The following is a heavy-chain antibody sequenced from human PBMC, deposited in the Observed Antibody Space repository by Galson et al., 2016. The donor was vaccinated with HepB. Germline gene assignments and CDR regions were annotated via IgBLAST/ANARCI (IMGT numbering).Heavy chain of an antibody. J-gene: IGHJ6*02. V-gene: IGHV3-72*01. Sequence: SLRLSCAVSGFNLIDYQMDWVRQAPGKGLEWVGRSRSKTSSHSTEFAASVKGRFSISRDHSKNSMFLQMNSLKTEDTAVYFCTSLGGYYNYALDVWGQGTSATVSS. CDR1: GFNLIDYQ. CDR3: TSLGGYYNYALDV. CDR2: SRSKTSSHST. D-gene: IGHD3-16*01.